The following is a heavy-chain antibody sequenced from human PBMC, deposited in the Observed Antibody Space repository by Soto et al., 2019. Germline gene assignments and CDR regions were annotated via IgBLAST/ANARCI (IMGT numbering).Heavy chain of an antibody. CDR3: ARRPRPENYGMDV. J-gene: IGHJ6*02. V-gene: IGHV4-4*02. CDR1: GGSISSSNW. CDR2: IYHSGYT. Sequence: QVQLQESGPGLVKPSGTLSLTCAVSGGSISSSNWWSWVRQPPGKGLEWIGEIYHSGYTSYIPSLKGRVTISVDKSKNQFSLKLRSVTAADTAVYYCARRPRPENYGMDVWGQGTTVTVSS. D-gene: IGHD6-6*01.